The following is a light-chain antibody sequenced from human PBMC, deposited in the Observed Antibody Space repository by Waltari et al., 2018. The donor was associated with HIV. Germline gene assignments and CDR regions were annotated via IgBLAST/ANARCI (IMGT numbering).Light chain of an antibody. CDR3: QAWDTSSVL. Sequence: SYELTQPPSVSVSPGQIASITCSGDKLGDKYACWYQQKPGQSPVVVIYQDKKRPSGIPERFSGSNSENTATLTISGTQAMDEADYYCQAWDTSSVLFGGGTKLTVL. CDR2: QDK. CDR1: KLGDKY. V-gene: IGLV3-1*01. J-gene: IGLJ2*01.